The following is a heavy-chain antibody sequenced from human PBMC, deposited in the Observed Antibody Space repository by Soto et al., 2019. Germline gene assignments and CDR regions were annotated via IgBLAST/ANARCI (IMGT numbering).Heavy chain of an antibody. CDR3: ASDSSFGFDY. D-gene: IGHD5-18*01. CDR1: GFTYSTYA. Sequence: EVQLVESGGGLVQPGGSLRLSCAASGFTYSTYAIHWVRQAPGKGLEYVSAISSDGHSTYYANSVKGRFTISRDNSKNKLYLQVGSLRAEDTAVYYCASDSSFGFDYWGQGTLVTVSS. J-gene: IGHJ4*02. CDR2: ISSDGHST. V-gene: IGHV3-64*01.